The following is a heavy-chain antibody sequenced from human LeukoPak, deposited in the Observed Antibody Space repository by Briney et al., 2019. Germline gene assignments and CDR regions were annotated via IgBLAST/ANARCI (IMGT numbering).Heavy chain of an antibody. V-gene: IGHV4-39*07. CDR3: AREGQQWLAYYYYYYMAV. CDR2: IYNSGST. Sequence: SETLSLTCTVSGGSISSSSYYWGWIRQPPGKGLEWIGRIYNSGSTNYNPSLKSRVTMSVDTSKNQFSLKLSSVTAADTAVYYCAREGQQWLAYYYYYYMAVWGKGTTVTISS. D-gene: IGHD6-19*01. CDR1: GGSISSSSYY. J-gene: IGHJ6*03.